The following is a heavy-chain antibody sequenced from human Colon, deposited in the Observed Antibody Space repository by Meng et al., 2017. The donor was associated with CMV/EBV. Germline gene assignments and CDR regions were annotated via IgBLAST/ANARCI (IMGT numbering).Heavy chain of an antibody. J-gene: IGHJ6*02. V-gene: IGHV4-59*01. CDR3: ARVKAARLNGMDV. CDR1: GGSISSYY. Sequence: GSLRLSCTVSGGSISSYYWSWIPQPPGKGLEWIGYIYYSGSTNYNPSLKSRVTISVDTSKNQFSLKLSSVTAADTAVYYCARVKAARLNGMDVWGQGTTVTVSS. D-gene: IGHD6-6*01. CDR2: IYYSGST.